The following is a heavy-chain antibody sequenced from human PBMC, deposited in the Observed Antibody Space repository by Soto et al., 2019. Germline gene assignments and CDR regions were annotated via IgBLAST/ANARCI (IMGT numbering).Heavy chain of an antibody. CDR3: ARHLAGGIPEY. CDR2: ISRSTSTI. V-gene: IGHV3-48*01. Sequence: EVQLVESGGGLVQPGGSLRLSCVASGFTLSRYSMNLVRLAPGKGLEWVSYISRSTSTIYYADSVKGRFTISRDNAENSLYLQINSLRAEDTAVYYCARHLAGGIPEYWGQGTRVTVSS. J-gene: IGHJ4*02. CDR1: GFTLSRYS. D-gene: IGHD6-13*01.